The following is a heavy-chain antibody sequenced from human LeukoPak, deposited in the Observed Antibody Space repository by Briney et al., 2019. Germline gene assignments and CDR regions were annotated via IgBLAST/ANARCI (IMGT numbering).Heavy chain of an antibody. CDR3: ARGRDGYKGDYFDY. J-gene: IGHJ4*02. Sequence: SVKVSCKASGGTFSSYAISWVRQAPGQGLEWMGRIIPILGIANYAQKFQGRVTITADKSTSTAYMELSSLRSEDTAVYCCARGRDGYKGDYFDYWGQGTLVTVSS. CDR1: GGTFSSYA. V-gene: IGHV1-69*04. D-gene: IGHD5-24*01. CDR2: IIPILGIA.